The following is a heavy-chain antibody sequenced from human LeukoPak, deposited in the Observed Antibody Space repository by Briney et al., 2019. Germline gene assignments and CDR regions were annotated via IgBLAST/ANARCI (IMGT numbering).Heavy chain of an antibody. CDR2: IWYDGSNK. CDR3: ARDYSTWDY. J-gene: IGHJ4*02. V-gene: IGHV3-33*01. D-gene: IGHD2/OR15-2a*01. Sequence: PGGSLRLSCAASGFTFSSYGMHWVRQAPGKGLEWVAVIWYDGSNKYYADSVKGRFTISRDNAKNSLYLQMNSLRAEDTAVYYCARDYSTWDYWGQGTLVTVSS. CDR1: GFTFSSYG.